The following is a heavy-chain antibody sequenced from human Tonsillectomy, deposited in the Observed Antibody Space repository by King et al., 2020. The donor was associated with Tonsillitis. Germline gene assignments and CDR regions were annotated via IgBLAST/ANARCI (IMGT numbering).Heavy chain of an antibody. CDR1: GFTFADYN. V-gene: IGHV3-21*01. CDR2: ISPSSDYI. J-gene: IGHJ3*02. D-gene: IGHD2-15*01. CDR3: VRPSCSGRSCYQRKDAFDI. Sequence: DVQLVESGGGLVKPGGSLRLSCAASGFTFADYNMNWVRQAPGKGLEWVSSISPSSDYIYYAASVKGRFTVSRDNAENSLRLQMNSLSAEDTAVYYCVRPSCSGRSCYQRKDAFDIWGQGTMVTVSS.